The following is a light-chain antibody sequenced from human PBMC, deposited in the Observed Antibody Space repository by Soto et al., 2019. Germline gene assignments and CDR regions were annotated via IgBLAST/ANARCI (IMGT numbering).Light chain of an antibody. Sequence: SYELTQPPSVSVAPGKTATISCAGYNLGSTNVHWYQQRPGQAPVVVISYDSARPSGIPERFSGSKSDDTATLTISGVEVGDEADYYCQLWDTSSGHVVFGGGTKLTVL. CDR1: NLGSTN. V-gene: IGLV3-21*01. CDR2: YDS. CDR3: QLWDTSSGHVV. J-gene: IGLJ3*02.